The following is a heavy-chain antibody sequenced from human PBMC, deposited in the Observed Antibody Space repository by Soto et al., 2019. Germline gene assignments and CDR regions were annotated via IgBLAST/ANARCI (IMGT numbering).Heavy chain of an antibody. Sequence: ESGGGVVQPGGSLRLSCAASGFTFIIYDMSWVRQAPGKGLEWVSSISGSGGHTYNADSVKGRFTISRDNSKNTLYLQMNSLRAEDTAVYYCAKSYGSGSYFPYFGLDVWGQGTTVTVSS. J-gene: IGHJ6*02. CDR3: AKSYGSGSYFPYFGLDV. CDR2: ISGSGGHT. D-gene: IGHD3-10*01. CDR1: GFTFIIYD. V-gene: IGHV3-23*01.